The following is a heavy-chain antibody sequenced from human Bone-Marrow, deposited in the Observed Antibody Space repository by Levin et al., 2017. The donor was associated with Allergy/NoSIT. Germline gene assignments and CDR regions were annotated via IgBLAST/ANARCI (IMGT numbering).Heavy chain of an antibody. CDR3: VKDESEYYFRYFDV. CDR2: ITSNSGSV. CDR1: GFTFDDYA. V-gene: IGHV3-9*03. J-gene: IGHJ2*01. D-gene: IGHD2/OR15-2a*01. Sequence: GGSLRLSCAASGFTFDDYAMHWVRQPPGKGLEWVSGITSNSGSVAYADPVKGRFTTSRDNAKNSLYLQMNSLRAEDMALYYCVKDESEYYFRYFDVWGRGTVVTVSS.